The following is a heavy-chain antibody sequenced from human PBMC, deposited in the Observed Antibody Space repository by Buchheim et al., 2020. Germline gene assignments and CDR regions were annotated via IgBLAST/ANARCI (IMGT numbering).Heavy chain of an antibody. CDR1: GGSISSSNW. D-gene: IGHD3-22*01. J-gene: IGHJ4*02. CDR3: VGSSGYYLLSFDY. Sequence: QVQLQESGPGLVKPSGTLSLTCAVSGGSISSSNWWSWVRQPPGKGLEWIGEIHHSGSTNYNPSLKSRVTIPVDKSKNKCSLKLSSVSAADTAVYYGVGSSGYYLLSFDYWGQGTL. V-gene: IGHV4-4*02. CDR2: IHHSGST.